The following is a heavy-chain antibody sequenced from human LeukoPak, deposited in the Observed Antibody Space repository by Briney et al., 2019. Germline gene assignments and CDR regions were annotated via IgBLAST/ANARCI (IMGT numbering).Heavy chain of an antibody. Sequence: GASVKVSCKASGYTFTGYYMHWVRQAPGQGLEWMGWINPNSGGTNYAQKVQGRVTMTRDTSISTAYMELSRLRSDDTAVYYCARGFLFIAAAGSDYWGQGTLVTVSS. V-gene: IGHV1-2*02. CDR3: ARGFLFIAAAGSDY. J-gene: IGHJ4*02. CDR2: INPNSGGT. D-gene: IGHD6-13*01. CDR1: GYTFTGYY.